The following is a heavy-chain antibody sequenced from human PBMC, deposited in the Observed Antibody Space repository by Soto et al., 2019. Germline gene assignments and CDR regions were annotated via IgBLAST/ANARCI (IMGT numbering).Heavy chain of an antibody. D-gene: IGHD5-12*01. J-gene: IGHJ4*02. CDR3: ARTSGSSGWTALDY. CDR2: ISSSGSTI. CDR1: GFTFSSYE. Sequence: GGSLRLSCAASGFTFSSYEMNWVRQAAGKGLEWVSYISSSGSTIYYADSVKGRFTISRDNAKNSLYLQMNSLRAEDTAVYYCARTSGSSGWTALDYWGQGTLVTVSS. V-gene: IGHV3-48*03.